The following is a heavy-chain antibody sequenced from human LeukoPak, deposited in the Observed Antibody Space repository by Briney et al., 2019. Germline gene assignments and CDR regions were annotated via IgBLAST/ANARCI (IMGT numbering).Heavy chain of an antibody. Sequence: GGSLRLSCAASGFTFSNAWMSWVRQAPGKGLEWVGRIKSKTDGGTTDYAAPVKGRFTISRDDSKNTLYLQMNSLKTEDTAVYYCTTLTYYYDSSGYPCSDYWGQGTLVTVSS. CDR3: TTLTYYYDSSGYPCSDY. CDR2: IKSKTDGGTT. J-gene: IGHJ4*02. V-gene: IGHV3-15*01. CDR1: GFTFSNAW. D-gene: IGHD3-22*01.